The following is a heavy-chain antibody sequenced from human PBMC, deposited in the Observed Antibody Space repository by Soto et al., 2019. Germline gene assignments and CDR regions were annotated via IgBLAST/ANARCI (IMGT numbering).Heavy chain of an antibody. CDR3: ASVVAATSHFDY. V-gene: IGHV1-18*04. CDR1: GYTFIGYY. J-gene: IGHJ4*02. D-gene: IGHD2-15*01. Sequence: GSVKVSFKASGYTFIGYYMHWVRQAPGQGLEWMGWISAYNGNTNYEQKLQGRVTMTTDTSTSTAYMELRSLRSDDTAVYYCASVVAATSHFDYWDQGTLVTVSS. CDR2: ISAYNGNT.